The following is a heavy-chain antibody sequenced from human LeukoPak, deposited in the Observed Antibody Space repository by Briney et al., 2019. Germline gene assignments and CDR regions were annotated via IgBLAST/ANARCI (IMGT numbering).Heavy chain of an antibody. CDR2: INHSGST. CDR3: AREAFYYDSSGYWDAFDI. J-gene: IGHJ3*02. CDR1: GGSFSGYY. V-gene: IGHV4-34*01. Sequence: KPSETLSLTCAVYGGSFSGYYWSWIRQPPGKGLEWIGEINHSGSTNYNPSLKSRVTISVDTSKNQFSLKLNSVTAADTAVYYCAREAFYYDSSGYWDAFDIWGQGTMVTVSS. D-gene: IGHD3-22*01.